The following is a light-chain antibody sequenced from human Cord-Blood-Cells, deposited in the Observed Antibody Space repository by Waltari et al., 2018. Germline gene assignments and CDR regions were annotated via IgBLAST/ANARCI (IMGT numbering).Light chain of an antibody. CDR1: KSVLYSSNNKNY. J-gene: IGKJ3*01. CDR2: WAA. CDR3: QQYYSTPPT. Sequence: DIVMTQSPDSLAVSLGERATTNGKSSKSVLYSSNNKNYLAWYQQKPGQPPKLLIYWAATRESGVPDRFSGSGSGTDFTLTISSLQAEDVAVYYCQQYYSTPPTFGPGTKVDIK. V-gene: IGKV4-1*01.